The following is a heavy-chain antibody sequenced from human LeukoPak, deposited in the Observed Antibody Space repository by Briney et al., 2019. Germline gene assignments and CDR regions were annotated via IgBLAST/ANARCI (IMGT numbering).Heavy chain of an antibody. CDR1: GFMFTSYD. CDR3: ARDEGSGNSYMAL. V-gene: IGHV3-48*03. D-gene: IGHD3-10*01. Sequence: GGSLRLSCAASGFMFTSYDMNWVRQAPGKGLEGVSYISVSGGIIHYADSAKGRFTIPRDNAKRSLYLQMTSLRAEDTAVYYCARDEGSGNSYMALWGQGPLVTGSS. J-gene: IGHJ4*02. CDR2: ISVSGGII.